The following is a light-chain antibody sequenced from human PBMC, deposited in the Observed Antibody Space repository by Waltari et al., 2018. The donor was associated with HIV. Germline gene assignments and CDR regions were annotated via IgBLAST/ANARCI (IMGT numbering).Light chain of an antibody. V-gene: IGLV2-11*01. CDR3: CSYAGSIPFV. Sequence: QSGLSQPGSVSGSHGLSVPISCTASNRGVGRTNYVAWFQRHPGNTPKLMIYDVSKRPAGVPDRVSGSKSGNTASLTISGLQAEDEADYYCCSYAGSIPFVFGSGTKLTVL. J-gene: IGLJ1*01. CDR1: NRGVGRTNY. CDR2: DVS.